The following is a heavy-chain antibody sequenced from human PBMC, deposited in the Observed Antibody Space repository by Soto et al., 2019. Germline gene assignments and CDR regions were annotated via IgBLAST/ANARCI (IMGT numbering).Heavy chain of an antibody. Sequence: ETLSLTCAVSGYSISSGYYWGWIRQPPGKGLEWIGTIYHSGSTYYNPSLKSRVTILVDTSKNQFSLKLSSVTAADTAVYYCAREGDDVLRFLEWLSDGGRYFDYWGQGTLVTVSS. D-gene: IGHD3-3*01. CDR2: IYHSGST. CDR1: GYSISSGYY. J-gene: IGHJ4*02. V-gene: IGHV4-38-2*02. CDR3: AREGDDVLRFLEWLSDGGRYFDY.